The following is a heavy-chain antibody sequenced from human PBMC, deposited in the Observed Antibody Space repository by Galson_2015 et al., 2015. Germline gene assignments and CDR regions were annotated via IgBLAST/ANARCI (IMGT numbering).Heavy chain of an antibody. CDR2: ISYDGSNK. Sequence: SLRLSCAASGFTFSNYDINWVRQAPGKGLEWVAVISYDGSNKYYADSVKGRFTISRDNSKNMLYLQMNSLRAADTAVYYCARDRNGGSCCAGGCYCYYYIYVLGKGTPVTLSS. V-gene: IGHV3-30*01. J-gene: IGHJ6*03. CDR3: ARDRNGGSCCAGGCYCYYYIYV. D-gene: IGHD2-15*01. CDR1: GFTFSNYD.